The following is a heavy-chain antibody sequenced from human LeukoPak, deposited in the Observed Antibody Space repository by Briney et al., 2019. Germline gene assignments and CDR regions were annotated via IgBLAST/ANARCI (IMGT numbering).Heavy chain of an antibody. Sequence: GGSLRLSCAASGFTFSSYWMHWVRQAPGKGLVWVSRINSDGSSTSYADSVKGRFTISRDNAKNTLYLQMNGLRAEDTAVYYCARVCYDILTGYCGYYYYGMDAWGKGTTVTVSS. CDR3: ARVCYDILTGYCGYYYYGMDA. V-gene: IGHV3-74*01. CDR2: INSDGSST. J-gene: IGHJ6*04. CDR1: GFTFSSYW. D-gene: IGHD3-9*01.